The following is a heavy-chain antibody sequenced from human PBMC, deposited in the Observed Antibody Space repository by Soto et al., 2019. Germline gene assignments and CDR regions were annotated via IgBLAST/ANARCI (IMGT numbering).Heavy chain of an antibody. Sequence: ASVKVSCKASGYTFTSYGISWVRQAPGQGLEWMGWISAYNGNTNYAQKLQGRVTMTTDTSTSTAYMELRSLRSDDTAVYYCARTTQQGYYYYYGMDVWGQGTTVTVS. D-gene: IGHD6-13*01. J-gene: IGHJ6*02. CDR1: GYTFTSYG. CDR2: ISAYNGNT. CDR3: ARTTQQGYYYYYGMDV. V-gene: IGHV1-18*01.